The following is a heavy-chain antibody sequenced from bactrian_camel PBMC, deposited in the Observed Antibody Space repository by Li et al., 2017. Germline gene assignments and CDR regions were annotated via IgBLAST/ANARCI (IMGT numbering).Heavy chain of an antibody. CDR1: AYPYSRNC. V-gene: IGHV3S25*01. D-gene: IGHD1*01. Sequence: QVQLVESGGGSVQAGGSLRLSCVISAYPYSRNCITWFRQVPGREREGVAAVCGDGKIYYDDSVKGRFTGSQDYAKRTVYLQMNSLKPEDTAMYYCAAWRANMYGCSDEHFLRNPDFATKGQGTQVTVS. J-gene: IGHJ4*01. CDR2: VCGDGKI.